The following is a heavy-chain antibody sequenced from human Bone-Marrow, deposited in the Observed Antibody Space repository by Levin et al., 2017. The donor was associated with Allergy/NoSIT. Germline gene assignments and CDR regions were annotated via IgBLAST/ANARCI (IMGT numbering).Heavy chain of an antibody. D-gene: IGHD5-12*01. CDR2: IKSKTDGATT. V-gene: IGHV3-15*05. Sequence: LSLTCAASGIPFSNAWMSWVRQAPGQGLEWIGRIKSKTDGATTDFPAPVKGRFTMSRDDSKNILYLQMNSLKTEDTGVYYCTTDGSGYDLLEGTSDFHGMDVWGHGTTVIVSS. J-gene: IGHJ6*02. CDR1: GIPFSNAW. CDR3: TTDGSGYDLLEGTSDFHGMDV.